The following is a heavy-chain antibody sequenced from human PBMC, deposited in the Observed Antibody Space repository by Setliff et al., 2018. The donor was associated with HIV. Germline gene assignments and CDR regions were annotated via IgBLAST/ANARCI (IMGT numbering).Heavy chain of an antibody. V-gene: IGHV5-51*01. CDR2: VFPDDSDT. J-gene: IGHJ4*02. D-gene: IGHD3-10*01. CDR3: ARSMGFKATTRLDF. Sequence: PGESLKISCQASGYSFTTLWIAWVRQMPGKGLEWMGMVFPDDSDTRYSPSFQGQVSMSADKSINTAYLQWSSLKAPDTAVYYCARSMGFKATTRLDFWGPGTLVTVSS. CDR1: GYSFTTLW.